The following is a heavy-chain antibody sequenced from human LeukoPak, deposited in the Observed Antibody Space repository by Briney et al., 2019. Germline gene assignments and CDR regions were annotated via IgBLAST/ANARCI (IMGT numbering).Heavy chain of an antibody. J-gene: IGHJ4*02. D-gene: IGHD3-9*01. CDR1: GFTFSSYS. CDR2: ISSSSSYI. CDR3: ARWGVLRYFDWLPNDGYFDY. V-gene: IGHV3-21*01. Sequence: KPGGSLRLSCAASGFTFSSYSMNWVRQAPGKGLEWVSSISSSSSYIYYADSVKGRFTISRDNAKNSLYLQMNSPRAEDTAVYYCARWGVLRYFDWLPNDGYFDYWGQGTLVTVSS.